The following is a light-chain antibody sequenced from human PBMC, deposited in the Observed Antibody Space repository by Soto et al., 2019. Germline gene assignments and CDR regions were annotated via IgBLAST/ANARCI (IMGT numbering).Light chain of an antibody. Sequence: EIVMTQSPATLSLSPVEIATLSCMASQSVSSNLAWYQQKPGQAPRLLIYGASTRATGIPARFSGSGSGTEFTLTISSLQSEDFAVYYCQQYNNWPTWTFGQGTKVDIK. CDR1: QSVSSN. J-gene: IGKJ1*01. V-gene: IGKV3-15*01. CDR2: GAS. CDR3: QQYNNWPTWT.